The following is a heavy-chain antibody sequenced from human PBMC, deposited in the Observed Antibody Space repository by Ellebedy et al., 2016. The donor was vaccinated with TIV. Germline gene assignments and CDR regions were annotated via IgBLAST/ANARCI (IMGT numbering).Heavy chain of an antibody. J-gene: IGHJ3*02. CDR2: IYYSGST. CDR1: GGSISSSSYY. Sequence: SETLSLTCTVSGGSISSSSYYWGWIRQPPGKGLEWIGSIYYSGSTYYNPSLKSRVTISVDTSKNQFSLKLSSVTAADTAVYYCARDRKVDTAMLYAFDIWGQGTMVTVSS. CDR3: ARDRKVDTAMLYAFDI. D-gene: IGHD5-18*01. V-gene: IGHV4-39*07.